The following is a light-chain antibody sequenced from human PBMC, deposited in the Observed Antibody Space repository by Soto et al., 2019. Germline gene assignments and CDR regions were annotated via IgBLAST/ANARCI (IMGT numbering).Light chain of an antibody. Sequence: QSVLTQPPSVSGAPGQRVTVSCTGSSTNIGAGYDVHWYQQPPGKGPKLLIFENNKRPSGVPDRFSGSKSGTSASLAITGLQAEDEADYYCQAYDYSLTAFVFGGGTKLTVL. CDR2: ENN. CDR3: QAYDYSLTAFV. CDR1: STNIGAGYD. J-gene: IGLJ3*02. V-gene: IGLV1-40*01.